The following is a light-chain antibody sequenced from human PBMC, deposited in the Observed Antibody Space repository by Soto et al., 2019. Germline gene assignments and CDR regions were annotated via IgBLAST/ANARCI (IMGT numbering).Light chain of an antibody. CDR3: QQYNSYSRT. V-gene: IGKV1-6*01. CDR1: QAIRNE. J-gene: IGKJ1*01. CDR2: AAS. Sequence: AIQMTPSPSSLSASVGYRVTITCLPSQAIRNELGWYQQKPGKAPKLLIYAASSLQSGVPSRFSGSGSGTDFTLTIRSLQPEDFATYYCQQYNSYSRTFGQGSKVDI.